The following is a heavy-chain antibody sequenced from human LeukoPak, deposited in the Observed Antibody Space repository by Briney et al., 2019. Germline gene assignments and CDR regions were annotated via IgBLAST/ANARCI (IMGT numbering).Heavy chain of an antibody. CDR3: ALGESTRPFDY. D-gene: IGHD3-10*01. Sequence: GGSLRLSCAASGFTFSSYSMNWVRQAPGKGPEWVSFISSSSSYIYYADSVKGRFTISRDNAKNSLYLQMNSLRAEDTAVYYCALGESTRPFDYWGQGTLVTVSS. CDR2: ISSSSSYI. J-gene: IGHJ4*02. CDR1: GFTFSSYS. V-gene: IGHV3-21*01.